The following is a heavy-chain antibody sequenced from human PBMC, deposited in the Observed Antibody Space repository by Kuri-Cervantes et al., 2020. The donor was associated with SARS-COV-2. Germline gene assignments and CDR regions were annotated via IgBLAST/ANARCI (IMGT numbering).Heavy chain of an antibody. Sequence: SETLSLTCTVSGGSISSSSYYWGWIRQPPGKGLEWIGSIYSSGSTYYNPSLKSRVTISVDTSKNQFSLKLSSVTAADTAVYYCAREPDANPNNGFDPWGQGTLVTVSS. V-gene: IGHV4-39*07. CDR2: IYSSGST. CDR3: AREPDANPNNGFDP. J-gene: IGHJ5*02. D-gene: IGHD4/OR15-4a*01. CDR1: GGSISSSSYY.